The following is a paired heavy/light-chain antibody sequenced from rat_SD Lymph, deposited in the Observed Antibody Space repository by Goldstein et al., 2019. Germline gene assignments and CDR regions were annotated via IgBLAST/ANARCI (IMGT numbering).Light chain of an antibody. CDR1: QSISTS. Sequence: NIVLTQSPATLSVTPGESVSLSCRASQSISTSIHWYQQKSNESPRLLIKYASQSISGIPSRFSGSGSGTDFTLSINRVESEDFSIYYCQQSYSSLFTFGSGTKLEIK. CDR3: QQSYSSLFT. CDR2: YAS. V-gene: IGKV5S10*01. J-gene: IGKJ4*01.
Heavy chain of an antibody. CDR1: GYNIRNTY. V-gene: IGHV1-11*01. Sequence: EVQLQQSGAELGKPGTSVKLSCKVSGYNIRNTYMHWVNQRPGKGLEWIGRIDPANGNTIYAEKFKSKATLTADTSSNTAYMQLSQLKSDDTAIYFCAISYGYNPWFAYWGQGTLVTVSS. CDR3: AISYGYNPWFAY. CDR2: IDPANGNT. J-gene: IGHJ3*01. D-gene: IGHD1-9*01.